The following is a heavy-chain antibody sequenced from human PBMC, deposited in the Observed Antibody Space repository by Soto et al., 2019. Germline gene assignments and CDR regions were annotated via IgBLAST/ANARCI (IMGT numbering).Heavy chain of an antibody. V-gene: IGHV3-23*01. CDR3: AKFVTIFGVDVGYFDY. Sequence: EVQLLESGGGLVQPGGSLRLSCEASGFTFSSNAMSWVRQAPGKGLEWVSAISGSGGSTYYADSVKGRFTISRDNSKNTLYLQMNSLRAEDTAVYYCAKFVTIFGVDVGYFDYWGQGTLVTVSS. CDR1: GFTFSSNA. J-gene: IGHJ4*02. D-gene: IGHD3-3*01. CDR2: ISGSGGST.